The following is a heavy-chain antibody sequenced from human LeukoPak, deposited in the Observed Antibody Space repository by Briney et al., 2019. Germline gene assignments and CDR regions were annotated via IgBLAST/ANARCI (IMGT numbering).Heavy chain of an antibody. J-gene: IGHJ5*02. V-gene: IGHV3-7*03. CDR1: GFTFSTSW. D-gene: IGHD2-8*01. CDR2: IKQDESEK. Sequence: GGPLRLSCAASGFTFSTSWMSWVRQAPGKGLEWVANIKQDESEKYYVDSVKGRFTISRDNAKNSLYLQTNSLRAEDTAVYYCARGFPVPNWFDPWGQGTRVTVSS. CDR3: ARGFPVPNWFDP.